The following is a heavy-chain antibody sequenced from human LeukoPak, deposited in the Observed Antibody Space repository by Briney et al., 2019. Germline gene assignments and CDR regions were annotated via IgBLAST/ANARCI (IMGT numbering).Heavy chain of an antibody. CDR2: ISAYNGNT. V-gene: IGHV1-18*01. J-gene: IGHJ6*02. CDR1: GYTFTSYG. Sequence: SVKVSCKASGYTFTSYGISWVRQAPGQGLEWMGWISAYNGNTNYAQKLQGRVTMTTDTSTSTAYMELRSLRSDDTAVYYCARDNPTLYYYGSGSYAGVWGQGTTVTVSS. CDR3: ARDNPTLYYYGSGSYAGV. D-gene: IGHD3-10*01.